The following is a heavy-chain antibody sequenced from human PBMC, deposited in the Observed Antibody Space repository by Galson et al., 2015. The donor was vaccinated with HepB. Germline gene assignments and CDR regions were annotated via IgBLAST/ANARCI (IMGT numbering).Heavy chain of an antibody. V-gene: IGHV3-23*01. D-gene: IGHD3-16*01. CDR1: GFTFSSYA. Sequence: SLRLSCAASGFTFSSYAMSWVRQAPGKGLEWVSAISGSGGSTYYADSVKGRFTISRDNSKNTLYLQMNSLRAEDTAVYYCAKDQGVDYYYYYMDVWGKGTTVTVPS. CDR3: AKDQGVDYYYYYMDV. J-gene: IGHJ6*03. CDR2: ISGSGGST.